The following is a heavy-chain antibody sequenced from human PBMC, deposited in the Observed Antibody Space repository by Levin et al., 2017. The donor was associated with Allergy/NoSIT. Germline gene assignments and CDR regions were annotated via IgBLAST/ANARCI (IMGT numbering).Heavy chain of an antibody. CDR3: ARDTGSDAFDI. V-gene: IGHV1-46*01. CDR2: INPSGGST. Sequence: GESLKISCKASGYTFTSYYMHWVRQAPGQGLEWMGIINPSGGSTSYAQKFQGRVTMTRDTSTSTVYMELSSLRSEDTAVYYCARDTGSDAFDIWGQGTMVTVSS. CDR1: GYTFTSYY. D-gene: IGHD1-26*01. J-gene: IGHJ3*02.